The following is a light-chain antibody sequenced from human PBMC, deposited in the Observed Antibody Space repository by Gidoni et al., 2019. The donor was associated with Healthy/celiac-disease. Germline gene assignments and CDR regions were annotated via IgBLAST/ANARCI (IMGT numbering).Light chain of an antibody. CDR1: QGISSA. V-gene: IGKV1D-13*01. Sequence: AIQLSQSPSSLSASVGDRVTITCRASQGISSALASYQQRPGKAPKLLIYDASSLESGVPSRFSGSGTETDFTLTISSLQPEDVATYYYQQFNNYPLTFGPGTKVDIK. J-gene: IGKJ3*01. CDR3: QQFNNYPLT. CDR2: DAS.